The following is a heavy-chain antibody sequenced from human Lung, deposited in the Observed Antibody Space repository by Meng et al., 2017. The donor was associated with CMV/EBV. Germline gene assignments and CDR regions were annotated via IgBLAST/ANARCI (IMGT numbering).Heavy chain of an antibody. Sequence: LSCAASGFTFSDYYMSWIRQAPGKGLEWVSYISSSGSTIYYADSVKGRFTISRDDSKNTVHLQMNSLKSEDTAVYYCATTQVGAPDYWGQGTLVTVSS. D-gene: IGHD1-26*01. CDR2: ISSSGSTI. CDR3: ATTQVGAPDY. CDR1: GFTFSDYY. V-gene: IGHV3-11*01. J-gene: IGHJ4*02.